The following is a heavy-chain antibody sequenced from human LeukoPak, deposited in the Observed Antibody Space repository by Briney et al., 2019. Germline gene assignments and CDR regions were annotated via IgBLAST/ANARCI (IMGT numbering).Heavy chain of an antibody. CDR3: TKGGLRGGTYNDDF. J-gene: IGHJ4*02. D-gene: IGHD3-16*01. CDR1: GFSFSIYG. V-gene: IGHV3-23*01. Sequence: GGSLRLSCEASGFSFSIYGMSWVRQAPGKGLEWVSGISGSGGNTYYAEALTGRFTVSRDNSKNTLYLQMNSLRAEDTALYYCTKGGLRGGTYNDDFWGQGTLVTVSS. CDR2: ISGSGGNT.